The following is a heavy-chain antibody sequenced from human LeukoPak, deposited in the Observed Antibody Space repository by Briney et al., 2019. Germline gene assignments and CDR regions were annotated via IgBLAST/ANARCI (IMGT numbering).Heavy chain of an antibody. V-gene: IGHV4-34*01. J-gene: IGHJ4*02. Sequence: PSETLSLTCAVYGVSFSGYYWSWVRQPPRKGLEWIGEINHSGSTNYNPSLKSRVTISVDTSKNQFSLKLSSVTAADTAVYYCARGLGYWGQGTLVTVSS. D-gene: IGHD7-27*01. CDR1: GVSFSGYY. CDR2: INHSGST. CDR3: ARGLGY.